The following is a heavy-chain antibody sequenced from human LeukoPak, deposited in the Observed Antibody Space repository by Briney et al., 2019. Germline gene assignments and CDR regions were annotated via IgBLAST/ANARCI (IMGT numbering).Heavy chain of an antibody. J-gene: IGHJ6*02. Sequence: SVKVSCKASGGTFSSYAISWVRQAPGQGLEWMGGIIPIFGTANYAQKFQGRVTMTEDTSTDTAYMELSSLRSEDTAVYYCATDPARSPVGGVWGQGTTVTVSS. D-gene: IGHD1-26*01. CDR1: GGTFSSYA. V-gene: IGHV1-69*06. CDR2: IIPIFGTA. CDR3: ATDPARSPVGGV.